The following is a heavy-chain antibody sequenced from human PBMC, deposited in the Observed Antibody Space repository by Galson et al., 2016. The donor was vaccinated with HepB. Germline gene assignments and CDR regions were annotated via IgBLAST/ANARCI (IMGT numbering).Heavy chain of an antibody. Sequence: SLRLSCAASGFTVSSNYMNWVRQAPGKGLEWVSSIFGSGAGTRYADSVKGRFTISRDNSKNTLYLQMNTLRAEDTALYYCAKDPNGDYVGAFDDWGQGTMVTVSS. CDR2: IFGSGAGT. V-gene: IGHV3-23*01. CDR1: GFTVSSNY. CDR3: AKDPNGDYVGAFDD. J-gene: IGHJ3*01. D-gene: IGHD4-17*01.